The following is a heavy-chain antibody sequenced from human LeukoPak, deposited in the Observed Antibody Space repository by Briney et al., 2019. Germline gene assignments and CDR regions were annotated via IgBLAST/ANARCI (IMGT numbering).Heavy chain of an antibody. J-gene: IGHJ4*02. CDR2: ISASGNII. Sequence: GGSLRLSCAASGFSFRDYYLSWIRQAPGQGLEWLSFISASGNIIHYEDSVKGRFTISRDDAKNSVFLQMNSLKTEDTALYYCARHMVITPFDSWGQDTLRSVSS. CDR1: GFSFRDYY. D-gene: IGHD4/OR15-4a*01. V-gene: IGHV3-11*01. CDR3: ARHMVITPFDS.